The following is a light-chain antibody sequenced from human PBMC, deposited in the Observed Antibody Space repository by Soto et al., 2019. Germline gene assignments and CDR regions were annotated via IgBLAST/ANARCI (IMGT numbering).Light chain of an antibody. V-gene: IGKV3-11*01. CDR1: QYINTR. J-gene: IGKJ1*01. CDR2: HTS. CDR3: QQRQCWPRT. Sequence: EIVLTQSPATLSSFPGDRVTLTCRASQYINTRLAWYQHRPGQAPRLLIYHTSIRAAGIPARFSASGTGTDFTLTIGVVQPEDFAVYCCQQRQCWPRTFGEGTKVDIK.